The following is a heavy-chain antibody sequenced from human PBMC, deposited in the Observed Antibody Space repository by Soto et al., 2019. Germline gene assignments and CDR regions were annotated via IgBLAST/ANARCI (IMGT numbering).Heavy chain of an antibody. J-gene: IGHJ3*02. CDR2: IYYSGST. V-gene: IGHV4-31*03. CDR3: AREYIVDDAFDI. Sequence: PSETLSLTCTVSGGSISSGGYYWSWIRQHPGKGLEWIGYIYYSGSTYYSPSLKSRVTISVDTSKNQFSLKLSSVTAADTAVYYCAREYIVDDAFDIWGQGTMVTVSS. CDR1: GGSISSGGYY. D-gene: IGHD3-16*02.